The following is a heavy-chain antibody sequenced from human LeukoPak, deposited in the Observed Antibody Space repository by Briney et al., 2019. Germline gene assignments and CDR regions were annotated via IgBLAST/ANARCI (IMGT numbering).Heavy chain of an antibody. D-gene: IGHD3-22*01. Sequence: SETLSLTCTVSGGSISSSTYYWGWIRQPPGKGLEWIGNIYYSGNAYHNPSLKSRVTISVDTSKNQFSLKLSSVAAADTAVYYCARLGYYDSSGYLDAFDIWGQGTMVTVSS. CDR3: ARLGYYDSSGYLDAFDI. V-gene: IGHV4-39*01. CDR2: IYYSGNA. CDR1: GGSISSSTYY. J-gene: IGHJ3*02.